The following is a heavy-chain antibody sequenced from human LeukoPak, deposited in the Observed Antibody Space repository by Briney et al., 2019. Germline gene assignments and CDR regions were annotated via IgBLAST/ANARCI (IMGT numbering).Heavy chain of an antibody. J-gene: IGHJ3*02. CDR1: GFTFSSYA. CDR2: ISGSGGST. CDR3: ASLSVRGDAFDI. V-gene: IGHV3-23*01. D-gene: IGHD3-10*01. Sequence: GRSLRLSCAASGFTFSSYAMSWVRQAPGKGLEWVSAISGSGGSTYYADSVKGRFTISRDNSKNTLYLQMNSLRAEDTAVYYCASLSVRGDAFDIWGQGTMVTVSS.